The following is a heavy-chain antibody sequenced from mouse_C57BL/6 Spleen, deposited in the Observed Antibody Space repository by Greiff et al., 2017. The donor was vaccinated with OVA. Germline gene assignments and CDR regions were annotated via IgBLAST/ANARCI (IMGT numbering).Heavy chain of an antibody. CDR2: IRSKSNNYAT. CDR3: VRYWDYYAMDY. V-gene: IGHV10-1*01. CDR1: GFSFNTYA. J-gene: IGHJ4*01. Sequence: EVQLVESGGGLVQPKGSLKLSCEASGFSFNTYAMNWVRQAPGTGLEWVARIRSKSNNYATYYADSVKDRFTISRDDTESMIYLHTNNLKTEDTAMYYCVRYWDYYAMDYWGQGTSVTVSS. D-gene: IGHD4-1*01.